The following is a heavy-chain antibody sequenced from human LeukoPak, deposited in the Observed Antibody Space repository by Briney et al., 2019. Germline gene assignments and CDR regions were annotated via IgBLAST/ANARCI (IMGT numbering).Heavy chain of an antibody. J-gene: IGHJ4*02. V-gene: IGHV1-69*04. CDR2: IIPILGIA. Sequence: ASVKVSCKASGGTFSSYAISWGRQAPGQGLEWMGRIIPILGIANYAQQFQGRVTITADKSTSTAYMELSSLRSEDTAVYYCARDEDGYSGYEMDYWGQGTLVTVSS. CDR3: ARDEDGYSGYEMDY. CDR1: GGTFSSYA. D-gene: IGHD5-12*01.